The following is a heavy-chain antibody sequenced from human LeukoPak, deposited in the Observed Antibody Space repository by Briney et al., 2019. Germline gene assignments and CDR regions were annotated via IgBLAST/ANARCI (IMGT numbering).Heavy chain of an antibody. Sequence: SETLSLTCTVSGGSISSSSYYWGWIRQPPGKGLEWIGSIYYSGSTYYNPSLKSRVTISVDRSKNQFSLKLSSVTAADTAVYYCARVVSSTSSHAFFNWFDPWGQGTLVTVSS. CDR3: ARVVSSTSSHAFFNWFDP. CDR2: IYYSGST. CDR1: GGSISSSSYY. V-gene: IGHV4-39*07. D-gene: IGHD2-2*01. J-gene: IGHJ5*02.